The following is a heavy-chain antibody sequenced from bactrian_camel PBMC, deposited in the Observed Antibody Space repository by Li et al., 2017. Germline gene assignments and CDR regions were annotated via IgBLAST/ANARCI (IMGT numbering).Heavy chain of an antibody. D-gene: IGHD1*01. V-gene: IGHV3S1*01. CDR2: INSGGSS. Sequence: QLVESGGGSVQPGGSLTLTCAASRLPSTTNRVNWIRQAPGKGLEWVSGINSGGSSSYAESVKGRFTISRDNAKNTLYLQLNSLKTEDTAMYYCARPGGIGSINQWPRGQGTQVTVS. CDR3: ARPGGIGSINQWP. J-gene: IGHJ4*01. CDR1: RLPSTTNR.